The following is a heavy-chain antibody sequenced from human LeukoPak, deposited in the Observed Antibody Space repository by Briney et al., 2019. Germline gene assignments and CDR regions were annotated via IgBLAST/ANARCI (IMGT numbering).Heavy chain of an antibody. Sequence: GGSLRLSCAASGFTFDDYTMHWVRQAPGKGLERVSGISWNSGSIGYADSVKGRFTISRDNSKSTLYIQMNSLRAEDTAVYYCARAKPKNMVRGLIMRRESRYYFDYWGQGTLVTVSS. CDR2: ISWNSGSI. J-gene: IGHJ4*02. CDR1: GFTFDDYT. CDR3: ARAKPKNMVRGLIMRRESRYYFDY. V-gene: IGHV3-9*01. D-gene: IGHD3-10*01.